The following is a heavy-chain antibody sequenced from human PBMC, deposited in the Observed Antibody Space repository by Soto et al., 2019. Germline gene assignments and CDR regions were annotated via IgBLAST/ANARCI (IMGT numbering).Heavy chain of an antibody. CDR3: TTGTAVAIYYFDY. V-gene: IGHV3-15*01. CDR2: IKSRTDGGTT. Sequence: PGGSLRLSCAASGFPFRHAWMSWVRQAPGKGLEWVGRIKSRTDGGTTDYAAPVKGRFTISRDDSKNTLFLQMNSLKTEDTAVYYCTTGTAVAIYYFDYWGQGTLVTVSS. J-gene: IGHJ4*02. D-gene: IGHD5-18*01. CDR1: GFPFRHAW.